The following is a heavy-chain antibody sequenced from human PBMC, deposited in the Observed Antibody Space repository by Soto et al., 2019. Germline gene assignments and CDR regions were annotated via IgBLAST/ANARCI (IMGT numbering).Heavy chain of an antibody. CDR2: ISYDGSNK. V-gene: IGHV3-30-3*01. J-gene: IGHJ4*02. CDR1: GFTFSSYA. CDR3: ATLGYSYSLFFDY. D-gene: IGHD5-18*01. Sequence: GGSLRLSCAASGFTFSSYAMHWVRQAPGKGLEWVAVISYDGSNKYYADSVKGRFTISRDNSKNTLYLQMNSLRAEDTAVYYCATLGYSYSLFFDYWGQGTLVTVSS.